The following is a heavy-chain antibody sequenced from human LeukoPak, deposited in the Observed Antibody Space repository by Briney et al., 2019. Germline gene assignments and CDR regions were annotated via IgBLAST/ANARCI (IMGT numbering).Heavy chain of an antibody. Sequence: SETLSLTCTVSGGSISDYYWNWMRQPPGKGLEWIGYIYYSGRTNYNPSLKSRVSISVDTSKNQFSLKLSSVTAADTAVYYCARDPPVAGTSWGQGTLVTVSS. CDR1: GGSISDYY. CDR3: ARDPPVAGTS. CDR2: IYYSGRT. V-gene: IGHV4-59*01. D-gene: IGHD6-19*01. J-gene: IGHJ4*02.